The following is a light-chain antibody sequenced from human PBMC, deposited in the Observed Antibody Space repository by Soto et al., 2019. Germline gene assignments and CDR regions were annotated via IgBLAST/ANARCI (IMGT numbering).Light chain of an antibody. CDR2: KAS. Sequence: DIQMTQSPSTLSASVGDRVTITCRASQSISTWLAWYQQKPGKAPKLLIYKASSLRNGVPSRFSGSGSGTEFPLTIYSLQPDDFASYYCQQYNGYPHTFGQGTKLEIK. CDR3: QQYNGYPHT. CDR1: QSISTW. V-gene: IGKV1-5*03. J-gene: IGKJ2*01.